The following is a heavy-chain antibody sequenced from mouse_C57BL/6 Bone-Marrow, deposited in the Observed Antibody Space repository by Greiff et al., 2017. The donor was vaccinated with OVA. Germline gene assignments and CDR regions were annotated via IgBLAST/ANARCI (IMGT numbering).Heavy chain of an antibody. Sequence: QVQLQQPGAELVRPGSSVKLSCKASGYTFTSYWMDWVKQRPGQGLEWIGNIYPSDSETHYNQKFKDKAPLTVDKSSSTAYMQLSSLTSEDSAVYYCARYGFITTVVDWYFDVWGTGTTVTVSS. CDR1: GYTFTSYW. J-gene: IGHJ1*03. D-gene: IGHD1-1*01. CDR2: IYPSDSET. V-gene: IGHV1-61*01. CDR3: ARYGFITTVVDWYFDV.